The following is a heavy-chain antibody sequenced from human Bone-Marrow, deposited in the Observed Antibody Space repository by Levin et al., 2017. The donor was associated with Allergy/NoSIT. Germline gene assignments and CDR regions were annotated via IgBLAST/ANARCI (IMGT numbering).Heavy chain of an antibody. V-gene: IGHV3-74*01. J-gene: IGHJ2*01. Sequence: SGGSLRLSCAASGFTFSYSRMHWVRQAPGKGLVWVSRIDSDGISTNYADSVKGRFTISRDNAKNSLYLQMNSLRAEDTAVYYCAREAGTNGHDGYFERWGRGNLVTVAA. D-gene: IGHD1-1*01. CDR3: AREAGTNGHDGYFER. CDR2: IDSDGIST. CDR1: GFTFSYSR.